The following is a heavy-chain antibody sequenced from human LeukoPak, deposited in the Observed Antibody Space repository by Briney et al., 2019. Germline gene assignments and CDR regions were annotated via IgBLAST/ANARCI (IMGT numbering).Heavy chain of an antibody. D-gene: IGHD4-17*01. V-gene: IGHV3-30*02. Sequence: PGGSLRLSCAASGFTFSTYGMHWVRQAPGKGLEWVAFIRYDGRNKHYADSVKGRFTISRDNSKNTLCLQMNSLRAEDTAVYYCAKEIWPTVTTPGHTHFDYWGQGTLVTVSS. CDR1: GFTFSTYG. CDR3: AKEIWPTVTTPGHTHFDY. J-gene: IGHJ4*02. CDR2: IRYDGRNK.